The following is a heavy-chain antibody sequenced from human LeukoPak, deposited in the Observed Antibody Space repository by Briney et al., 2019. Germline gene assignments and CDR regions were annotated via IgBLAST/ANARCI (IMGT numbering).Heavy chain of an antibody. D-gene: IGHD2-15*01. CDR3: ATRFPMVVAAIARNNWFDP. V-gene: IGHV1-24*01. Sequence: SVKVSCKVSGYTLTELSMHWVRQAPGKGLEWMGGFDPEDGETTYAQKFQGRVTMTEDTSTDTAYMELSSLRSEDTAVYYCATRFPMVVAAIARNNWFDPWGQGTLVTVSS. CDR1: GYTLTELS. CDR2: FDPEDGET. J-gene: IGHJ5*02.